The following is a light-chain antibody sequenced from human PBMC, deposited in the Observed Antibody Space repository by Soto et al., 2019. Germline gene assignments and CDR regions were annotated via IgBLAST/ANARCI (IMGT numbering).Light chain of an antibody. CDR3: QHYNSYSEA. V-gene: IGKV1-5*01. CDR1: QSIVRW. CDR2: HAS. J-gene: IGKJ1*01. Sequence: DIQMTHSPSTLSASVGDRVTITFRASQSIVRWLAWYQQKPGKAPKLLIFHASNLKSGVPSRFSGSGSGTEFTLTISSLQPDDFATYYCQHYNSYSEAFGQGTKVDIK.